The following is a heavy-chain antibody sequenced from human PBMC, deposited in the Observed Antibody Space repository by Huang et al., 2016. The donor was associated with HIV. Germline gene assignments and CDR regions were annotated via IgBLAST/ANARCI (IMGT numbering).Heavy chain of an antibody. CDR1: GFTFSDYY. V-gene: IGHV3-11*04. CDR3: ARHYNNYIDYFDY. J-gene: IGHJ4*02. CDR2: MSSLGTTV. Sequence: QVQLVESGGGLVKPGKSLRLSCEVSGFTFSDYYMSWIRQGPGKGLEWVSDMSSLGTTVSYAESVKCRFTISRDNTKNSLYLQMNSLRAEDTAVYYCARHYNNYIDYFDYWGQGTLVTVSS. D-gene: IGHD4-4*01.